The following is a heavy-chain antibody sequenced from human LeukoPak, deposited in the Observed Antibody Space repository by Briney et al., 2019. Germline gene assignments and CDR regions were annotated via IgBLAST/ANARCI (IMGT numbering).Heavy chain of an antibody. D-gene: IGHD1-26*01. CDR3: AKSVYSGSYHDAFDI. Sequence: GGSLRLSCTASGFTFSSSVMSWVRQAPGKGLEWVSSISDSGSSTYYPDSVKGRFTISRDNSKGTLYLLMSSLRAEDTAVYYCAKSVYSGSYHDAFDIWGQGTMVTVSS. J-gene: IGHJ3*02. CDR2: ISDSGSST. CDR1: GFTFSSSV. V-gene: IGHV3-23*01.